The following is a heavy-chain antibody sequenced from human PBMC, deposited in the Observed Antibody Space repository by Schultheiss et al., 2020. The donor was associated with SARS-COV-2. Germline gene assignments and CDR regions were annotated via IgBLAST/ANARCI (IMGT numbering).Heavy chain of an antibody. D-gene: IGHD2-2*01. V-gene: IGHV3-30*03. CDR1: GFTFSSYG. CDR3: ATTPRGYCSSTSCLIGAFDI. J-gene: IGHJ3*02. CDR2: ISYDGSNK. Sequence: GGSLRLSCAASGFTFSSYGMHWVRQAPGKGLEWVAVISYDGSNKYYADSVKGRFTISRDNSKNTLYLQMNSLRAEDTAVYYCATTPRGYCSSTSCLIGAFDIWGQGTRVTVSS.